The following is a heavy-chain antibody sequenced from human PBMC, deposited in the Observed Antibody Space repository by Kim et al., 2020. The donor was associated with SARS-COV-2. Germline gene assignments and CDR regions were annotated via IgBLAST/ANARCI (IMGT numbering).Heavy chain of an antibody. Sequence: SETLSLTCTMSGSSISSDYNWGWIRQPPGKGLEWVVSIWPPGGENYYNPSLKSRVTISFDKSNNQFALNVNSVTAADAAVYYCVRHRGFFASCDYWGQGTLVTVSS. CDR3: VRHRGFFASCDY. D-gene: IGHD3-3*01. CDR1: GSSISSDYN. V-gene: IGHV4-38-2*02. J-gene: IGHJ4*02. CDR2: IWPPGGEN.